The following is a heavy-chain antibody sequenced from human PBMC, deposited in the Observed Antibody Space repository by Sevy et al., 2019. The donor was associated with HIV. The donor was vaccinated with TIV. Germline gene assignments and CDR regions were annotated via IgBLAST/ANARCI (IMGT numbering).Heavy chain of an antibody. D-gene: IGHD2-15*01. CDR1: GFSFTAYF. CDR2: INPNSGGT. Sequence: ASVKVSCEASGFSFTAYFIHWVRQAPGQGLEWMGWINPNSGGTNYAQKFQGRVTMTSDESISAAYMELTSLTSDDTAVYYCARDRFIFGSGPPDSWGQGTLVTVSS. V-gene: IGHV1-2*02. CDR3: ARDRFIFGSGPPDS. J-gene: IGHJ4*02.